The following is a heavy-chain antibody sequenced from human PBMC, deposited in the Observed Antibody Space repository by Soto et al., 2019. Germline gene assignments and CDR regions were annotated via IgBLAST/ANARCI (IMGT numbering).Heavy chain of an antibody. D-gene: IGHD3-10*01. CDR2: IGPAGDT. CDR1: GFTLSNYD. V-gene: IGHV3-13*04. CDR3: ARSRGADFDY. Sequence: EVQLVESGGALVQPGGSLRLSCAASGFTLSNYDMHWVRQATGKGLEWVSAIGPAGDTYYPGSVKGRFTISRENAKTSLYLQMNSLRAGDTAVYYCARSRGADFDYWSQGTLVTVSS. J-gene: IGHJ4*02.